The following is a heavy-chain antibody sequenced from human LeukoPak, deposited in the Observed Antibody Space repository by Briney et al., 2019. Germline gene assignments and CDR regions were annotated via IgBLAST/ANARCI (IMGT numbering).Heavy chain of an antibody. CDR2: IIPILGIA. CDR1: GGTFSSYA. Sequence: SVKVSCKASGGTFSSYAISWVRQAPGQGLEWMGRIIPILGIANYAQKFQGRVTITADKSTSTAYMELSSLRSEDTAVYYCARDGGILTGYLDYWGQGTLVTVSS. V-gene: IGHV1-69*04. D-gene: IGHD3-9*01. J-gene: IGHJ4*02. CDR3: ARDGGILTGYLDY.